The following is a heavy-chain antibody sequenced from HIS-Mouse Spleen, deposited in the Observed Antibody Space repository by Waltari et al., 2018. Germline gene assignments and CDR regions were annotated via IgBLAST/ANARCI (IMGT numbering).Heavy chain of an antibody. CDR1: GFTVSSNY. V-gene: IGHV3-53*02. J-gene: IGHJ4*02. D-gene: IGHD6-13*01. Sequence: EVQLVETGGGLIQPGGSLRLSCAASGFTVSSNYMSWVRQAPGKGLEWVSVIYSGGSTYYADSVKGRFTISRDNSKNTLYLQMNSLRAEDTAVYYCARGRISGIAAAQRGLDYWGQGTLVTVSS. CDR3: ARGRISGIAAAQRGLDY. CDR2: IYSGGST.